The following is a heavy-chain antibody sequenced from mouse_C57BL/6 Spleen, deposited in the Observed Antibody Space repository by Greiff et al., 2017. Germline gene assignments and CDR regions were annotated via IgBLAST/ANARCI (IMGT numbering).Heavy chain of an antibody. CDR2: IDPEDGET. Sequence: EVMLVESGAELVKPGASVKLSCTASGFNIKDYYMHWVKQRTEQGLEWIGRIDPEDGETKYAPKFQGKATITAVTSSNTAYLQLSSLTSEDTAVYYCARVHGYEVLYYAMDFWGQGTSVTVSS. V-gene: IGHV14-2*01. CDR1: GFNIKDYY. CDR3: ARVHGYEVLYYAMDF. J-gene: IGHJ4*01. D-gene: IGHD2-2*01.